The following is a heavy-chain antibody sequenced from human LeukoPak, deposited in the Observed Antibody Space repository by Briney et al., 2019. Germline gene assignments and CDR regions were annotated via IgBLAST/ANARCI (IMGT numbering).Heavy chain of an antibody. CDR3: ARLDAGGQQLGPLGY. CDR1: GYIFTSYW. V-gene: IGHV5-51*01. CDR2: IYPGDSDT. Sequence: GESLKISCKGSGYIFTSYWIGWVRQMPGKGLEWMGIIYPGDSDTRYSPSFQGQVTISADKSISTAYLQWSSLKASDTAMYYCARLDAGGQQLGPLGYWGQGTLVTVSS. D-gene: IGHD6-13*01. J-gene: IGHJ4*02.